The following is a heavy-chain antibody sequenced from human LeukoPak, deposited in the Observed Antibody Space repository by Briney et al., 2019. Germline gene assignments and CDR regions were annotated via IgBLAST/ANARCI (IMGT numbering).Heavy chain of an antibody. Sequence: GGSLRLSCAASGFTFSDYYMTWIRQAPGKGLEWVSYISSSSSYIYYADSVKGRFTISRDNAKNSLYLQMNSLRAEDTAVYYCAREGITVSHDLDYWGQGTLVTVSS. V-gene: IGHV3-11*06. J-gene: IGHJ4*02. D-gene: IGHD3-16*01. CDR2: ISSSSSYI. CDR1: GFTFSDYY. CDR3: AREGITVSHDLDY.